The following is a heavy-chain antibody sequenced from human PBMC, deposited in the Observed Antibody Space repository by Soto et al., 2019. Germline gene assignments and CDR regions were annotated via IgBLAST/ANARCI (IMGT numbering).Heavy chain of an antibody. CDR1: GYTFTSYG. V-gene: IGHV1-69*04. CDR3: ARGYSGYLAWFDP. CDR2: INPILSMS. Sequence: EASVKVSCKASGYTFTSYGISWVRQAPGQGLEWVGRINPILSMSNYAQKFQGRVTMTADKSTNTAYMELRSLRSEDTAMYFCARGYSGYLAWFDPWGQGTLVTVPQ. D-gene: IGHD5-12*01. J-gene: IGHJ5*02.